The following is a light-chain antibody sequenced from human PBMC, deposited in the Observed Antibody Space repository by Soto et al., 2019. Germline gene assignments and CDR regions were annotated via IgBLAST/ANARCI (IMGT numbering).Light chain of an antibody. CDR3: LQYASSPLT. Sequence: ETVLTQSPGTLSLSPGERATLSCRASQNVAKSYLAWYQHKPGQGPRLLISGASSRATGIPDRFSGGGSGTDFTLTISRLEPEDFAVYYCLQYASSPLTFGGGTKVEI. CDR1: QNVAKSY. CDR2: GAS. V-gene: IGKV3-20*01. J-gene: IGKJ4*01.